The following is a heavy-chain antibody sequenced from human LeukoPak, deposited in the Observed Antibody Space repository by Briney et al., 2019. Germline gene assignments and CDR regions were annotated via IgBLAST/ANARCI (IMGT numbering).Heavy chain of an antibody. J-gene: IGHJ4*02. CDR2: ISSSSSYI. D-gene: IGHD3-10*01. V-gene: IGHV3-21*01. CDR1: GFTFSSYS. Sequence: GGSLRLSCAASGFTFSSYSMNWVRQAPGKGLEWVSSISSSSSYIYYADSVKGRFTISRDNAKNSLYLQMNSLRAEDTAVYYCAQGASLWSPDHWGQGTLVTVSS. CDR3: AQGASLWSPDH.